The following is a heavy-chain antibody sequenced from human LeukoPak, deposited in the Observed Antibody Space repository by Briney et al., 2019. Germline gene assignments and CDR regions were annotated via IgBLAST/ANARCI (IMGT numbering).Heavy chain of an antibody. J-gene: IGHJ4*02. CDR1: GFTFSSYG. D-gene: IGHD6-13*01. Sequence: AGGSPRLSCAASGFTFSSYGMNWVRQAPGKGLEWVSSISSSSSYIYYADSVKGRFTISRDNAENSLYLQMNSLRAEDTAVYYCARDPGISAAGTVGYFDYWGQGTLVTVSS. V-gene: IGHV3-21*01. CDR2: ISSSSSYI. CDR3: ARDPGISAAGTVGYFDY.